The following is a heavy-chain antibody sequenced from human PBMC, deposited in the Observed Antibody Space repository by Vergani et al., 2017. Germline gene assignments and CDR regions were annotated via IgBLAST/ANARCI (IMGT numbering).Heavy chain of an antibody. D-gene: IGHD2-15*01. J-gene: IGHJ4*02. CDR1: AFTFNTYS. CDR2: ISGSGKST. Sequence: EVQLLESGGGVIQPGKSLRLSCTVSAFTFNTYSMSWLRQSPKKGLEWLSGISGSGKSTFYADSVKGRFTISRDNSNDTLYLQMNRLTIEDSAVYYCSRVGIVVVPAGNSRIRGRGTLVTVAS. CDR3: SRVGIVVVPAGNSRI. V-gene: IGHV3-23*01.